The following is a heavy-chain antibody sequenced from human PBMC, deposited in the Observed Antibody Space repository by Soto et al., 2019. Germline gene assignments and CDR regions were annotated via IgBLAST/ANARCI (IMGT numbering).Heavy chain of an antibody. D-gene: IGHD6-13*01. V-gene: IGHV5-10-1*01. Sequence: PGESLKISCKGSGYNFGTYWINWVRQTPGKGLEWMGRIDPIDSKTKYSPSLEGHITISVDKSISTTYLQWSSLKASDTAIYYCARLIAAAGGYYYYAFDVWGQGTAVTVSS. J-gene: IGHJ6*02. CDR1: GYNFGTYW. CDR2: IDPIDSKT. CDR3: ARLIAAAGGYYYYAFDV.